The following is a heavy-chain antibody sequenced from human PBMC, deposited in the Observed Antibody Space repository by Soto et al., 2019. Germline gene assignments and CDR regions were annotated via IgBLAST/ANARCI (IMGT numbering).Heavy chain of an antibody. J-gene: IGHJ4*02. D-gene: IGHD6-19*01. CDR1: GGSISSRSYY. V-gene: IGHV4-39*01. Sequence: PSETLSLTCTVSGGSISSRSYYWGWIRQPPGKGLEWIGNIYYSGSTDYNPSLKSRVTISVDTSKNQFTLKVNSVTAAETALFYCGRHVAPSYSRGYYLDYWGQGILVTVSS. CDR2: IYYSGST. CDR3: GRHVAPSYSRGYYLDY.